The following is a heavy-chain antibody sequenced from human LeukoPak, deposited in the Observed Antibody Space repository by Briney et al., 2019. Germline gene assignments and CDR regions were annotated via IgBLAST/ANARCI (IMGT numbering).Heavy chain of an antibody. CDR2: IYYSGST. J-gene: IGHJ6*02. D-gene: IGHD4-17*01. Sequence: SETLSLTCTVSGGSISSYYWSWIRQPPGKGLEWIGYIYYSGSTNYNPSLKSRVTISVDTYKNQFSLKLSSVTAADTAVYYCARLRTVTSYYYYGMDVWGQGTTVTVSS. V-gene: IGHV4-59*12. CDR3: ARLRTVTSYYYYGMDV. CDR1: GGSISSYY.